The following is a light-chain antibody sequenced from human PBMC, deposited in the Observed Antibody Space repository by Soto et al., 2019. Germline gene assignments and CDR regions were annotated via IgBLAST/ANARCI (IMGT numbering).Light chain of an antibody. CDR1: SSNIGNNN. CDR2: RNG. V-gene: IGLV1-47*01. J-gene: IGLJ1*01. Sequence: QSVLTQPPSASGTPGQRVTISCSGSSSNIGNNNVYWYQQHPETAPKLLIYRNGQRPSGVPDRFSGSKSGTSASLAISGLRSEDEADYYCAGWDDSLSGSVFGPGTKVTVL. CDR3: AGWDDSLSGSV.